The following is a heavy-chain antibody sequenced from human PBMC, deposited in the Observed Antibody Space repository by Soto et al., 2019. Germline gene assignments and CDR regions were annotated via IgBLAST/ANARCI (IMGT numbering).Heavy chain of an antibody. CDR2: INHSGST. CDR3: ARDKITGLFDY. Sequence: SETLSLTCAVYGGSFSGYSWTWIRQPPGTGLEWIGEINHSGSTNYNPSLKSRVTISVDTSKNQFSLRLTSVTAADTAVYYCARDKITGLFDYWGQGTLVTVSS. V-gene: IGHV4-34*01. D-gene: IGHD2-8*02. J-gene: IGHJ4*02. CDR1: GGSFSGYS.